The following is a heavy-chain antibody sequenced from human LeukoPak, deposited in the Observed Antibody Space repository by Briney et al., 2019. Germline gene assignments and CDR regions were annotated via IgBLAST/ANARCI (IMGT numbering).Heavy chain of an antibody. CDR3: ARAYYDSSGYDFGYFDY. CDR1: GGSISSYY. D-gene: IGHD3-22*01. Sequence: SETLSLTCTVSGGSISSYYWSWIRQPPGKGLEWIGYIYYSGSTNYNPSLKSRVTISVDTSKNQFSLKLSSVTAADTAVYYCARAYYDSSGYDFGYFDYWGQGTLVTVSS. V-gene: IGHV4-59*01. J-gene: IGHJ4*02. CDR2: IYYSGST.